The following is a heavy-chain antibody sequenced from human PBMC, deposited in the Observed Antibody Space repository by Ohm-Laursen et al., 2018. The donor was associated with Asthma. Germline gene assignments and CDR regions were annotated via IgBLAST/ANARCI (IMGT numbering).Heavy chain of an antibody. CDR3: ARIGPEWELPGREYSLHH. V-gene: IGHV3-21*01. J-gene: IGHJ1*01. Sequence: GSLRLSCTASGYTFSRYSIHWVRQVPGKGLEWIASISTASTFIYYVDSVRGRFTTSRDNAKNSVYLQMNSLRAEDTALYYCARIGPEWELPGREYSLHHWGEGTLVTVSS. CDR1: GYTFSRYS. CDR2: ISTASTFI. D-gene: IGHD1-26*01.